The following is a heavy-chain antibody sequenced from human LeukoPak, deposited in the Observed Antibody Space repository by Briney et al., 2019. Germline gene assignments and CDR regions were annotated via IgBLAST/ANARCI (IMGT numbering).Heavy chain of an antibody. Sequence: ASLKVSCKASGYTFISYDINGVRQATGQGLKWMGWMSPNSGNTGYAQKFQGRITMTKSTSISTAYMELSDLESEDTAVYYCARTPPDYGVDYWGQGTLVTVSS. CDR3: ARTPPDYGVDY. CDR2: MSPNSGNT. J-gene: IGHJ4*02. V-gene: IGHV1-8*01. D-gene: IGHD4-17*01. CDR1: GYTFISYD.